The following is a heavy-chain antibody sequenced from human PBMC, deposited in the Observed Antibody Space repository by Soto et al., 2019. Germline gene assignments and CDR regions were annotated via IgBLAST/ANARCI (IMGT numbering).Heavy chain of an antibody. Sequence: GGSLRLSCAASGFTFSSYAMSWVRQAPGKGLEWVSAISGSGGSTYYADSVKGRFTISRDNSKNTLYLQMNSLRAEDTAVYYCARVYAPDHWLDLPFFDYWGQGTLVTVSS. V-gene: IGHV3-23*01. J-gene: IGHJ4*02. CDR1: GFTFSSYA. CDR3: ARVYAPDHWLDLPFFDY. D-gene: IGHD6-19*01. CDR2: ISGSGGST.